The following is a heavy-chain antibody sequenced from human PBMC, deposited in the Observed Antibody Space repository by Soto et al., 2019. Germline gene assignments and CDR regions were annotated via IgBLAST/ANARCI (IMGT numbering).Heavy chain of an antibody. V-gene: IGHV4-59*02. J-gene: IGHJ4*02. CDR2: IHYNRRT. D-gene: IGHD3-22*01. CDR1: GVSVSYYR. Sequence: SETLSLTCSVSGVSVSYYRWTSIRLTPKKEIKWIPFIHYNRRTDSRTPIKSRVTISLDMSKNHVSLLLKYVNIEDSDIYYCERGHFDSRGYSNALDYWGQGIQVTVSS. CDR3: ERGHFDSRGYSNALDY.